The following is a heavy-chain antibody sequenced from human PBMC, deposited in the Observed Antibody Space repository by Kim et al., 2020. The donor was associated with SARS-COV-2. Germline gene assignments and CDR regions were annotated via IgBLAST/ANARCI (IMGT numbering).Heavy chain of an antibody. Sequence: KYYANAVKGRFTTSRDNPKTTLYLQMNSLRAEDTAVYYCARADPDYGFDYWGQGTLVTVSS. CDR3: ARADPDYGFDY. J-gene: IGHJ4*02. D-gene: IGHD4-17*01. V-gene: IGHV3-33*01. CDR2: K.